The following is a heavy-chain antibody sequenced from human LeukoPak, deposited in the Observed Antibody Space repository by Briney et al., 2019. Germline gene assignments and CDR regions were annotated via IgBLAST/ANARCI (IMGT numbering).Heavy chain of an antibody. D-gene: IGHD1-26*01. CDR3: ARDSGSYYFDY. CDR2: ISAYNGNT. CDR1: GYTFTTYG. J-gene: IGHJ4*02. V-gene: IGHV1-18*01. Sequence: ATVKVSCKASGYTFTTYGISWVRQAPGQGLEWMGWISAYNGNTNYAQKLQGRVTMTTDTSTSTAYMEVRSLRSDDTAVYYCARDSGSYYFDYWGQGTLVTVSS.